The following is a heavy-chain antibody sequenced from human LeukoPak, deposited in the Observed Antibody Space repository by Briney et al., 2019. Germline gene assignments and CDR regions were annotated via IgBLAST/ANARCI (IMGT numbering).Heavy chain of an antibody. CDR1: GYTFTSYY. Sequence: ASVKVSCKASGYTFTSYYMHWVRQAPGQGLEWMGIINPSGGSTSYAQKFQGRVTMTRDTSTSTVYMELSSLRSEDTAVYYCAREKGTYCTNGVCPNGNAFDIWGQGTMVTVSS. J-gene: IGHJ3*02. CDR2: INPSGGST. V-gene: IGHV1-46*01. CDR3: AREKGTYCTNGVCPNGNAFDI. D-gene: IGHD2-8*01.